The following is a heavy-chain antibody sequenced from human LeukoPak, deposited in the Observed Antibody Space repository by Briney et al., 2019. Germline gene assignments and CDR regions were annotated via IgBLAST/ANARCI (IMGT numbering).Heavy chain of an antibody. Sequence: PGGSLRLSCAASGFTFSSYSMNWVRQAPGKGLEWVSSISSSSSYIYYADSVKGRFTISRDNAKNSLYLQMNSLRAEDTAVYYCASASGRDGYNLNWFDPWGQGTLVTVSS. J-gene: IGHJ5*02. CDR1: GFTFSSYS. CDR3: ASASGRDGYNLNWFDP. D-gene: IGHD5-24*01. V-gene: IGHV3-21*01. CDR2: ISSSSSYI.